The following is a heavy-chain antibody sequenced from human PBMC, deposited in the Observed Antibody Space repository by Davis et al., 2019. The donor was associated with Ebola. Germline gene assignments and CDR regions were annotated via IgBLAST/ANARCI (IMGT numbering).Heavy chain of an antibody. D-gene: IGHD2-21*02. V-gene: IGHV3-21*01. Sequence: GGSLRLSCAASGFTFSSNSMNWVRQAPGKGLEWVSFISSSSNYIYYADSVKGRFTVSRDNAKNSLYLQMNSLRAEDTAVYFCARDHVVTAIPFDFWGRGTLVTVSS. CDR3: ARDHVVTAIPFDF. J-gene: IGHJ4*02. CDR1: GFTFSSNS. CDR2: ISSSSNYI.